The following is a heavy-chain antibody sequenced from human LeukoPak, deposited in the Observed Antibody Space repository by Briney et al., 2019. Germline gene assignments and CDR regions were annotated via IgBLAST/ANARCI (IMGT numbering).Heavy chain of an antibody. D-gene: IGHD1-26*01. CDR2: ISSSSTYI. Sequence: PGGSLRLSCAASGFTFSSYSMNWVRQAPGKGLEWVSSISSSSTYIYYADSVKGRFTISRDNAKNSLYLQMNSLRAEDTAVYYCARDQLPLAYFDYWGQGTLVTVSS. CDR3: ARDQLPLAYFDY. V-gene: IGHV3-21*01. CDR1: GFTFSSYS. J-gene: IGHJ4*02.